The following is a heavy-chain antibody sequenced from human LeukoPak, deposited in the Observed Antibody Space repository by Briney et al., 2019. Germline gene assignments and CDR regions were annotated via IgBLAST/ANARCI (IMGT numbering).Heavy chain of an antibody. Sequence: SETLSLTCAVYGGSFSGYCWSWIRQPPGKGLEWIGEINHSGSTNYNPSLKSRVTISVDTSKNQFSLKLSSVTAADTAVYYCARGRVSSSFGPIDYWGQGTLVTVSS. D-gene: IGHD6-13*01. J-gene: IGHJ4*02. CDR3: ARGRVSSSFGPIDY. V-gene: IGHV4-34*01. CDR2: INHSGST. CDR1: GGSFSGYC.